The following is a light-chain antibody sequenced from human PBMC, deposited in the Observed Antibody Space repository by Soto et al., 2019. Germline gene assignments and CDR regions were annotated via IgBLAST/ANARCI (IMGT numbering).Light chain of an antibody. CDR2: EVS. V-gene: IGLV2-8*01. CDR1: SSDVGGYNY. Sequence: QSALTQPPSASGSPGQSVTISCTGTSSDVGGYNYVSWYQQHPGKAPKLMIYEVSKRPSGVPDRFSGSKSGNTASLTVSGLQADEADYYCSSYAGSNNFVVFGGGTKVTVL. CDR3: SSYAGSNNFVV. J-gene: IGLJ2*01.